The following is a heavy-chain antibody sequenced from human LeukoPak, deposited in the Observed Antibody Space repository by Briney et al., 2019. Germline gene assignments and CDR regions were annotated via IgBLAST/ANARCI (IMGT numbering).Heavy chain of an antibody. CDR1: GGSISSYY. V-gene: IGHV4-4*07. Sequence: SETLSLTCTDSGGSISSYYWSWIRQPAGKGLEWIGRIYTSGSTNYNPSLKSRVTMSVDTSKNQFSLKLSSVTAADTAVYYCARRPYNNYQGYFDYWGQGTLVTVSS. CDR2: IYTSGST. J-gene: IGHJ4*02. D-gene: IGHD4-11*01. CDR3: ARRPYNNYQGYFDY.